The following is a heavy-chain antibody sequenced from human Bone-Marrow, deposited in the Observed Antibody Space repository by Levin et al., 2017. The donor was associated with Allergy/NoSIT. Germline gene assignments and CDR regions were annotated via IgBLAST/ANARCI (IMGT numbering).Heavy chain of an antibody. Sequence: GESLKISCKASGYTFTGYYMHWVRQAPGQGLEWMGWINPNSGGTNYAQKFQGRVTMTRDTSISTAYMELSRLRSDDTAVYYAMVRGVHYYYYGMDVWGQGTTVTVSS. V-gene: IGHV1-2*02. CDR2: INPNSGGT. J-gene: IGHJ6*02. CDR1: GYTFTGYY. D-gene: IGHD3-10*01. CDR3: MVRGVHYYYYGMDV.